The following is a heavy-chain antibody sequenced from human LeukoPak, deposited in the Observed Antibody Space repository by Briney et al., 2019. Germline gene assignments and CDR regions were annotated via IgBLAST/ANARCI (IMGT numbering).Heavy chain of an antibody. D-gene: IGHD6-19*01. Sequence: KPSETLSLTCTVSGGSISSYYWSWIRQPPGKGLEWIGYIYYSGSTNYNPSLKSRVTISVDTSKNQFSLKLSSVTAADTAVYYCARESIAVAGNRLGYYYGMDVWGQGTTVTVSS. CDR3: ARESIAVAGNRLGYYYGMDV. V-gene: IGHV4-59*01. CDR2: IYYSGST. J-gene: IGHJ6*02. CDR1: GGSISSYY.